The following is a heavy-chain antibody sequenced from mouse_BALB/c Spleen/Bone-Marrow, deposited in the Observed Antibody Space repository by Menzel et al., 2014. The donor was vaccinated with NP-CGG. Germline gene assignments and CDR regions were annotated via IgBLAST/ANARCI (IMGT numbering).Heavy chain of an antibody. D-gene: IGHD3-1*01. V-gene: IGHV1S22*01. CDR2: IYPGSGST. CDR1: GYTFTSYW. CDR3: TRSGNEDYFDY. J-gene: IGHJ2*01. Sequence: LQQSGSELVRPGASVKLSCKASGYTFTSYWMHWVKQRHGQGLEWIGNIYPGSGSTNYDEKFKSKGTLTVDTSSRTAYMRLSSLTSEDSAVYYCTRSGNEDYFDYWGPGTTLTVSS.